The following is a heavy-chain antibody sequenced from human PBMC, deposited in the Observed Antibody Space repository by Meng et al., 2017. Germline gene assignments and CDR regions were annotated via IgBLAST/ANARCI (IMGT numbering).Heavy chain of an antibody. D-gene: IGHD5-24*01. Sequence: ASVKVSCKAPGHTLTNYYLHWVRQAPGQGLEWMGVSNPNGAGTNYAQKFQGRVTMTRDTSANIVNMELSSLSFEDTAVYYCAREALTMTEMATIVGAFDIWGQGTMVTVSS. CDR2: SNPNGAGT. CDR3: AREALTMTEMATIVGAFDI. J-gene: IGHJ3*02. CDR1: GHTLTNYY. V-gene: IGHV1-46*01.